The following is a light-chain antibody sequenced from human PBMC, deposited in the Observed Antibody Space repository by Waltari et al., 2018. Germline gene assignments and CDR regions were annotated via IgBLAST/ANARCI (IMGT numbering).Light chain of an antibody. Sequence: QSALTQTATVSGSPGQSITLSCSGTSSDIGNYNLVVCYRQHPGQAPTLFLYDVNKRPSGVSNRFSGSKSGNTAFLTISGLQTADEADYFCCSYAGSAVSVFGGGTKVTVL. V-gene: IGLV2-23*02. CDR3: CSYAGSAVSV. CDR2: DVN. J-gene: IGLJ3*02. CDR1: SSDIGNYNL.